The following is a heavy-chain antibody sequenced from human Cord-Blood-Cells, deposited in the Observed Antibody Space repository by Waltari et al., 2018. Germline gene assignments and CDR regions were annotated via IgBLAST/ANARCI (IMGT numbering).Heavy chain of an antibody. CDR2: IIPIFGTA. D-gene: IGHD3-3*01. J-gene: IGHJ3*02. Sequence: GQGLEWMGGIIPIFGTANYAQKFQGRVTITADESTSTAYMELSSLRSEDTAVYYCARGQGRDFWSGYDAFDIWGQGTMVTVSS. V-gene: IGHV1-69*01. CDR3: ARGQGRDFWSGYDAFDI.